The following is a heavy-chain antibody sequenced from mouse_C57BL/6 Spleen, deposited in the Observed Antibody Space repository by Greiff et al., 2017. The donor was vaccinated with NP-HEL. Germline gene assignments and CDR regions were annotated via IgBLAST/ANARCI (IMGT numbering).Heavy chain of an antibody. D-gene: IGHD1-2*01. V-gene: IGHV7-1*01. CDR3: ERDAKDDGGKDFDV. J-gene: IGHJ1*03. CDR1: GFTFSDFY. Sequence: DVMLVDSGGGLVQSGRSLRLSCATSGFTFSDFYMEWVRQAPGKGLEWIAASRNKANDYTTEYSASVKGRFIVSRDTSQSILYLHMNALRAEDTDSAYCERDAKDDGGKDFDVWGKGTTVTVSS. CDR2: SRNKANDYTT.